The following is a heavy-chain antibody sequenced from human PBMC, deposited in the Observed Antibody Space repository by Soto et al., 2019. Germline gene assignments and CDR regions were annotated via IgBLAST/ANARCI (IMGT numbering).Heavy chain of an antibody. CDR3: TTGILSSVIFVPDY. V-gene: IGHV3-15*01. CDR1: GFTFSSAW. J-gene: IGHJ4*02. CDR2: IKSKTDGGTT. Sequence: GGSLRLSCAASGFTFSSAWMSWVRQAPGKGLEWVGRIKSKTDGGTTDYAAPVKGRFTISRDDSKNTLYLQMNSLKTEDTAVYYCTTGILSSVIFVPDYWGQGTLVTVSS. D-gene: IGHD3-22*01.